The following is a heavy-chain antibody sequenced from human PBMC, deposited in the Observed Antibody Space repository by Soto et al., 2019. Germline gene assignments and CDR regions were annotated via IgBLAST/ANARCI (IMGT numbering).Heavy chain of an antibody. J-gene: IGHJ4*02. D-gene: IGHD3-22*01. Sequence: EVQLVESGGGLVQPGGSLRLSCAASGFTFSNYWMHWVRQAPGKGLVWVSRINRDGSSTSYADSVKGRFTISRDNAKNTLYLQMNRLRAEDTAAYYCARVGDDSTGYKYWGQGTLVTVSS. CDR1: GFTFSNYW. CDR3: ARVGDDSTGYKY. V-gene: IGHV3-74*01. CDR2: INRDGSST.